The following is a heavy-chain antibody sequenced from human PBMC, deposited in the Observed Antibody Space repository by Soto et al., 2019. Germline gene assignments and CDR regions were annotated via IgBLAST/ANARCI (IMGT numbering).Heavy chain of an antibody. Sequence: QVQLQESGPGLVKPSQTLSLTCTVSGGSISSGGYYWSWIRQHPGKGLEWIGYIYYSGSTYYNPSLKSRVTISVDTSKNQFSLKRSSVTAADTAVYYWARVPGGGKDDFWSGYFLDDWGQGTLVTVSS. CDR1: GGSISSGGYY. D-gene: IGHD3-3*01. CDR3: ARVPGGGKDDFWSGYFLDD. J-gene: IGHJ4*02. V-gene: IGHV4-31*03. CDR2: IYYSGST.